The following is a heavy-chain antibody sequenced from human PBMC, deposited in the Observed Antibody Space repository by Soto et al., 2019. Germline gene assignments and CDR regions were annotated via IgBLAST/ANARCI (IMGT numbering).Heavy chain of an antibody. CDR3: AREGQFAY. V-gene: IGHV3-7*03. D-gene: IGHD3-10*01. CDR1: GFIFSSYW. J-gene: IGHJ4*02. Sequence: RLSCAASGFIFSSYWMSWVRQAPGKGLEWVANIKQDGSETYYVDSVKGRFTISRDNAKNSLYLQMNTLRAEDTAVYYCAREGQFAYWGQGTLVTVSS. CDR2: IKQDGSET.